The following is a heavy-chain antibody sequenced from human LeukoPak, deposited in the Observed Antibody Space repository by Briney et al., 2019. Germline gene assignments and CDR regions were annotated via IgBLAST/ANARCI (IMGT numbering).Heavy chain of an antibody. D-gene: IGHD1-26*01. CDR1: GGSISSYY. V-gene: IGHV4-59*12. J-gene: IGHJ4*02. CDR2: IYYSGST. CDR3: ARDHEWERMYFDY. Sequence: PSETLSLTCTVSGGSISSYYWSWIRQPPGKGLGWIGYIYYSGSTNYNPSLKSRVTISVDTSKNQFSLKLSSVTAADTAVYYCARDHEWERMYFDYWGQGTLVTVSS.